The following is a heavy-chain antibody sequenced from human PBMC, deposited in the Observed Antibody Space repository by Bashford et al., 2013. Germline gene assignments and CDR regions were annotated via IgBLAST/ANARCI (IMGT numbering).Heavy chain of an antibody. CDR2: ISHDGSKT. CDR3: AKNRYQLPPYYYFSDMDV. V-gene: IGHV3-30*18. Sequence: GSLRLSCAASGFTFSSYGMHWVRQAPGKGLEWVAFISHDGSKTSYSDSVKGRFTVSRDNSKNTVDVQMNSLRPEDTAIYFCAKNRYQLPPYYYFSDMDVVGPRDHGHRLL. CDR1: GFTFSSYG. D-gene: IGHD3-9*01. J-gene: IGHJ6*02.